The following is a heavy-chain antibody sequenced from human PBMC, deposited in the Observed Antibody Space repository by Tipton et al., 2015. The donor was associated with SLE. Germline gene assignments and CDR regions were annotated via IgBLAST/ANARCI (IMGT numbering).Heavy chain of an antibody. V-gene: IGHV4-38-2*01. J-gene: IGHJ4*02. D-gene: IGHD3-3*01. CDR3: ASITFWSGYIPFDY. CDR1: GYSISSGYY. Sequence: LRLSCAVSGYSISSGYYWGWIRQPPGKGLEWIGLIYSSGSTNYNPSLKSRVTISVATSKNQFSLKLTSVTAADTAMYYCASITFWSGYIPFDYWGQGTLVTVSS. CDR2: IYSSGST.